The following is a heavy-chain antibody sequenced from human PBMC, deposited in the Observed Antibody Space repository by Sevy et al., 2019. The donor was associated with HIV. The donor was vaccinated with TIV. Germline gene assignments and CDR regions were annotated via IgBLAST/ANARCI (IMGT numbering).Heavy chain of an antibody. CDR2: IKQDGSEK. CDR3: ARDPLGGYYYGMDF. CDR1: GFTFSSYW. D-gene: IGHD3-16*01. J-gene: IGHJ6*02. V-gene: IGHV3-7*03. Sequence: GGSLRLSCAASGFTFSSYWMSWVRQAPGKGLEWVANIKQDGSEKYYVDSVKGRFTISRDNAKNSLYLQMNSLRAEDTAVYYCARDPLGGYYYGMDFWGQGTTVTVSS.